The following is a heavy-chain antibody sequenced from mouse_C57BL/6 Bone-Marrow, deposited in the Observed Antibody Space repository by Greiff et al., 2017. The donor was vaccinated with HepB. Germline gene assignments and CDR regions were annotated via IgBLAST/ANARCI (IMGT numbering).Heavy chain of an antibody. CDR3: ANYGNYGFAY. D-gene: IGHD2-1*01. J-gene: IGHJ3*01. CDR2: INPNNGGT. CDR1: GYTFTDYY. Sequence: EVQLQQSGPELVKPGASVKISCKASGYTFTDYYMNWVKQSHGKSLEWIGDINPNNGGTSYNQKFKGKATLTVDKSSSTAYMELRSLTSEDSAVYYCANYGNYGFAYWGQGTLVTVSA. V-gene: IGHV1-26*01.